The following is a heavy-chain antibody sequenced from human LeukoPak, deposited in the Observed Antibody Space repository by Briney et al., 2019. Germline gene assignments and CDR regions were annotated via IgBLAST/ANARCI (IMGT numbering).Heavy chain of an antibody. J-gene: IGHJ4*02. CDR3: ARQPVNHGGSCYHDY. CDR2: IYYSGST. V-gene: IGHV4-61*01. CDR1: GGSVSSGSYY. Sequence: SETLSLTCTVSGGSVSSGSYYWSWIRQPPGKGLEWIGYIYYSGSTNYNPSLKSRVTISVDTSKNQFSLKLSSVTAADTAVYYCARQPVNHGGSCYHDYWGQGTLVTVSS. D-gene: IGHD2-15*01.